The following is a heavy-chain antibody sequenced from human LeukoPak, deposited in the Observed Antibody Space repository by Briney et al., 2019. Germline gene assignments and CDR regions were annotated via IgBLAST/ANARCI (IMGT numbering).Heavy chain of an antibody. V-gene: IGHV5-51*01. Sequence: GESLKISCKGSGYSFTSYWIGWVRQMPGKGLEWMGIIYPGDSGTRYSPSFQGQVTISADKSISTAYLQWSSLKASDTATYYCASSYYYGSGSYFHYGMDVWGKGTTVTVSS. CDR1: GYSFTSYW. CDR2: IYPGDSGT. CDR3: ASSYYYGSGSYFHYGMDV. D-gene: IGHD3-10*01. J-gene: IGHJ6*04.